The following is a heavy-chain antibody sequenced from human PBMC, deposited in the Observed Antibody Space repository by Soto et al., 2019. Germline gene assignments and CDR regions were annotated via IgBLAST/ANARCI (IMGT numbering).Heavy chain of an antibody. Sequence: SETLSLTCAVYGGSFRGYYCSWIRQPPGKGLEWIGELNDSGSTNYNASLKSRVSISVDTSKNQFSLKLSSVTAADTAVYYCARGRGGVQHWGQGTLVTVSS. CDR2: LNDSGST. V-gene: IGHV4-34*01. CDR1: GGSFRGYY. CDR3: ARGRGGVQH. J-gene: IGHJ1*01. D-gene: IGHD3-10*01.